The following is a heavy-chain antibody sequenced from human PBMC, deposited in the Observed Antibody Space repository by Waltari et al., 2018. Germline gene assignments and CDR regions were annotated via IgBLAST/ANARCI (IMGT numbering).Heavy chain of an antibody. CDR3: ARKSIAARLSLDI. J-gene: IGHJ3*02. D-gene: IGHD6-6*01. CDR1: GGSISSHY. CDR2: IYYSGST. V-gene: IGHV4-59*05. Sequence: QVQLQESGPGLVKPSETLSLTCTVSGGSISSHYWSWIRQPPGKGLEWIGSIYYSGSTYYNPSLKSRVTISVDTSKNQFSLKLSSVTAADTAVYYCARKSIAARLSLDIWGQGTMVTVSS.